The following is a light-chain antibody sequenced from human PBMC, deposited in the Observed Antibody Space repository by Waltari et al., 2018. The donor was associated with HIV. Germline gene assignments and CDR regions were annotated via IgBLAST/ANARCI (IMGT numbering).Light chain of an antibody. CDR3: SAWDDSLRATV. V-gene: IGLV1-44*01. Sequence: QSVMSHPPSASGTPGQKVTISCSGSFSNIGANTVNWYQQIPGTAPRLLIYGHNQRPSGVPDRFSVSRSGTSASLTIRGLQSEDEADYYCSAWDDSLRATVFGTGTRVTGL. CDR1: FSNIGANT. CDR2: GHN. J-gene: IGLJ1*01.